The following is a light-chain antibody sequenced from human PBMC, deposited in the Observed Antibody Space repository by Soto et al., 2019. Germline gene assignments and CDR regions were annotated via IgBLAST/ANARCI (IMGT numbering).Light chain of an antibody. CDR1: QSVSNY. V-gene: IGKV3-11*01. J-gene: IGKJ1*01. Sequence: IVLTQSPATLSLSPGARPTLSCRAGQSVSNYLAWYQQKPGQAPRLLIYDTFNRATGIPARFSGSGSGTDFTLTISSLEPEDLAVYFCVQRSTWPWTSGQGTKVEIK. CDR2: DTF. CDR3: VQRSTWPWT.